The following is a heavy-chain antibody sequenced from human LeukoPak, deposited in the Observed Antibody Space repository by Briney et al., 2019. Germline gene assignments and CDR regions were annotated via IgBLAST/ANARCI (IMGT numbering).Heavy chain of an antibody. CDR2: ISVSGGNT. D-gene: IGHD2-2*01. CDR1: GFTFSSYA. V-gene: IGHV3-23*01. Sequence: XGSXXXXXXASGFTFSSYAXSXVRQAPGKGLXWXSGISVSGGNTYYADSVKSQFTISRDNSKNTLYLQMNSLRAEDTAVYYCAKVLIVVVPDDAFDIWGQGTMVTVSS. J-gene: IGHJ3*02. CDR3: AKVLIVVVPDDAFDI.